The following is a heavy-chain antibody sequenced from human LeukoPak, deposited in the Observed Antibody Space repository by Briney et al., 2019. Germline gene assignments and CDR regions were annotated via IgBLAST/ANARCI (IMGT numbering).Heavy chain of an antibody. CDR2: IKQDGSER. J-gene: IGHJ4*02. Sequence: SGGSLRLPCAASGFTFSSYWMSWVRHAPGEGLEWVANIKQDGSERYYVDSVKGRFTISRDNAKNSLYLQMNSLRAVDTAVYYCARGPSGGNGFSYWGLGTLVTVSS. D-gene: IGHD2-15*01. CDR1: GFTFSSYW. V-gene: IGHV3-7*04. CDR3: ARGPSGGNGFSY.